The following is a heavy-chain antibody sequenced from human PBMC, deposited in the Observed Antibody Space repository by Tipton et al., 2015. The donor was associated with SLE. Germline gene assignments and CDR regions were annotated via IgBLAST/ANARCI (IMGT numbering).Heavy chain of an antibody. Sequence: TLSLTCTVSGGSISSHYWSCIRQPPGKGLEWIGYIYYSGNTNYNPSLKSRVTISIDTSKKQFSLKLSSVTAADTAVYYCASGGGPINWGQGTLVTVSS. V-gene: IGHV4-59*11. CDR1: GGSISSHY. D-gene: IGHD3-10*01. J-gene: IGHJ4*02. CDR3: ASGGGPIN. CDR2: IYYSGNT.